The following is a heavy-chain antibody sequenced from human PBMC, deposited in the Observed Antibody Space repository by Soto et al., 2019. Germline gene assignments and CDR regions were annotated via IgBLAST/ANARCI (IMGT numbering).Heavy chain of an antibody. Sequence: QVQLQQWGAGLLKPSETLSLTCAVYGGSFSGYYWSWIRQPPGKGLEWIGEINHSGSTNYNPSLKSRVTISVDTSKNQFSLKLSSVTAADTAMYYCARGLATMIVVVRRTYWYFDLWGRGTMVTVSS. CDR3: ARGLATMIVVVRRTYWYFDL. V-gene: IGHV4-34*01. CDR1: GGSFSGYY. D-gene: IGHD3-22*01. CDR2: INHSGST. J-gene: IGHJ2*01.